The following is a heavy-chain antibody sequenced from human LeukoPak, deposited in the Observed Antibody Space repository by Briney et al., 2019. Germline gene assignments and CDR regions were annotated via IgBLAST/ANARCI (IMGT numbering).Heavy chain of an antibody. CDR3: ARHGDCSGGSCYPGWFDP. V-gene: IGHV4-39*01. J-gene: IGHJ5*02. Sequence: SETLSLTCTVSGGSISSSSYYWGWIRQPPGKGLEWIGSIYYSGSTYYNPSLKSRVTISVDTSKNQFSLKLSSVTAADTAVYNCARHGDCSGGSCYPGWFDPWGQGTLVTVSS. CDR1: GGSISSSSYY. D-gene: IGHD2-15*01. CDR2: IYYSGST.